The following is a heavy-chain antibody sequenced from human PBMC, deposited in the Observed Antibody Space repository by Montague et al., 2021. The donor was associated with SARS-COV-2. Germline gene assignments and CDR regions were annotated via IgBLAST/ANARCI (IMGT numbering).Heavy chain of an antibody. V-gene: IGHV3-30*04. CDR1: RLPFNGYA. J-gene: IGHJ4*01. CDR2: ISHDESNH. Sequence: SPRLSCAASRLPFNGYAMHWVRQAPGKGLEWLTFISHDESNHRYAGSVKGRFTISRDNSKNTLYLQMDSLRPEDTAVYYCAREGYRSGSFYIDYWGQGTLVTVSS. D-gene: IGHD1-26*01. CDR3: AREGYRSGSFYIDY.